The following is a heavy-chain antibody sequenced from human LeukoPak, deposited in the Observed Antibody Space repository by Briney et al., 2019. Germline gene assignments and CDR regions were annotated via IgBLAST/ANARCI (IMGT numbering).Heavy chain of an antibody. D-gene: IGHD3-10*01. CDR1: GFTFSSYS. CDR2: ISSSSYI. V-gene: IGHV3-21*01. CDR3: AREGGSGSYYRRYFDY. Sequence: GGSLRLSCAASGFTFSSYSMNWVRQAPGKGLEWVSSISSSSYIYYADSVKGRFTISRDNAKNSLYLQMNSLRAEDTAVYYCAREGGSGSYYRRYFDYWGQGTLVTVSS. J-gene: IGHJ4*02.